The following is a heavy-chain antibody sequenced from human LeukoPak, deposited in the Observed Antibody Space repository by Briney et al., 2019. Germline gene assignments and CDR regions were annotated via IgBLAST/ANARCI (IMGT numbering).Heavy chain of an antibody. Sequence: PSETLSLTCTVSGGSISSSSSYWGWIRQPPGKGLEWIGSIYYSGSTYYNPSLKSRVTISVDTSKNQFSLKLSSVTAADTAVYYCARLSTLTTVTSYYYYYYMDVWGKGTTVTISS. D-gene: IGHD4-17*01. J-gene: IGHJ6*03. CDR2: IYYSGST. V-gene: IGHV4-39*07. CDR3: ARLSTLTTVTSYYYYYYMDV. CDR1: GGSISSSSSY.